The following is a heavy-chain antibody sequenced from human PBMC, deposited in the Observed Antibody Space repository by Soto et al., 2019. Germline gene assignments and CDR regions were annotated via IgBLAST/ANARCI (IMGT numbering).Heavy chain of an antibody. D-gene: IGHD7-27*01. V-gene: IGHV3-30*03. CDR3: ARDLRQGASGATVYGMDV. CDR1: GFIFSNNG. CDR2: VSHDGRKT. J-gene: IGHJ6*02. Sequence: QVQLVESGGGEVQPGTSLRLSCIASGFIFSNNGMHWVRQAPGKGLEWVELVSHDGRKTFYADSVKGRLTIYRDNSKNTVYLHMNNLRPEDTAVYRCARDLRQGASGATVYGMDVWGQGTTVTVSS.